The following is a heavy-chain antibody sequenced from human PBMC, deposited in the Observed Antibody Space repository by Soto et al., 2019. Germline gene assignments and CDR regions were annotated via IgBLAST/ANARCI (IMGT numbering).Heavy chain of an antibody. Sequence: QLQLQESGPGLVKPSETLSLTCTVSGGSVDISSNYWGWIRQAPGKGLEWIANIYYSGSTYYHPSLRGRPTLSRETSKNQFSLKMRSVLAADTAAYSGAREWFVGAGACYFDYWGQGTLVTVSS. J-gene: IGHJ4*02. CDR2: IYYSGST. CDR1: GGSVDISSNY. CDR3: AREWFVGAGACYFDY. V-gene: IGHV4-39*01. D-gene: IGHD3-3*01.